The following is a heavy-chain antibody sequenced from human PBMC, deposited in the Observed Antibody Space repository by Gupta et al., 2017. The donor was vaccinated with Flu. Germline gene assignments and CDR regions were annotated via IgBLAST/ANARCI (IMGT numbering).Heavy chain of an antibody. V-gene: IGHV3-23*01. CDR1: GFRFGAYA. CDR2: IDEGSGGST. CDR3: AKQYLDAA. D-gene: IGHD1-20*01. J-gene: IGHJ5*02. Sequence: EVQLLESGGGLVQPGGSLRLSCAASGFRFGAYAMNWVRQAPGKGPEWVSAIDEGSGGSTHYADSARGRFTISRDDSRNTLYLQMNSLRVEDTAVYYCAKQYLDAAWGRGTLVTVSP.